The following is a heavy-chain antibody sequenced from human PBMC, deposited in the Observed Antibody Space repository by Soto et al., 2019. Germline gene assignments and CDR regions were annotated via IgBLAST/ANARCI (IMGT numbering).Heavy chain of an antibody. Sequence: SVKVSCKACGGTVSSYTISGVRQAPGQGLEWMGRIIPILGIANYAQKFQGRVTITTDKSASTAYMELSSLRSEDTAVYYCARDHQYYDFWSGYQKQTLYCFDPWGQGTLVTVSS. CDR1: GGTVSSYT. D-gene: IGHD3-3*01. CDR2: IIPILGIA. J-gene: IGHJ5*02. V-gene: IGHV1-69*04. CDR3: ARDHQYYDFWSGYQKQTLYCFDP.